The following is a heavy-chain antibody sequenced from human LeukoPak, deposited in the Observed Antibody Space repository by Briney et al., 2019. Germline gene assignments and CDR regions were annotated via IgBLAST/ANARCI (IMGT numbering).Heavy chain of an antibody. CDR3: AELGITMIGGV. CDR1: GFTFSSYE. J-gene: IGHJ6*04. CDR2: ISSSGSTI. D-gene: IGHD3-10*02. Sequence: GGSLRLSCAASGFTFSSYEMNWVRQAPGKGLEWVSYISSSGSTIYYADSVKGRFTISRDNAKNSLYLQMNSLRAEGTAVYYCAELGITMIGGVWGKGTTVTISS. V-gene: IGHV3-48*03.